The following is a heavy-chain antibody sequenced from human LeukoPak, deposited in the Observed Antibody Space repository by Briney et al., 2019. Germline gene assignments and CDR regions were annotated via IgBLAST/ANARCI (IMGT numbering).Heavy chain of an antibody. CDR1: GLTFSNYA. J-gene: IGHJ4*02. V-gene: IGHV3-23*01. CDR2: ISGSDGST. CDR3: AKGRGYCTGGSCYSDY. D-gene: IGHD2-15*01. Sequence: PGGSLRLSCTASGLTFSNYAMSWVRQAPGKGLEWVSTISGSDGSTYYADSVKGRFTISRDNSKNTPYLQMNSLRVEDTAIYYCAKGRGYCTGGSCYSDYWGQGTLVTVSS.